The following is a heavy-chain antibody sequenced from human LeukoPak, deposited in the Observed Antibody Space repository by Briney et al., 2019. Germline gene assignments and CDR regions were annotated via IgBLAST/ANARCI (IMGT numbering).Heavy chain of an antibody. CDR2: ISGSGGST. CDR1: GFTFSSYA. CDR3: AKEGNYGSGSYSPNWFDP. V-gene: IGHV3-23*01. J-gene: IGHJ5*02. D-gene: IGHD3-10*01. Sequence: HAGGSLRLSSAASGFTFSSYAMSWVRQAPGKGLEWVSAISGSGGSTSYADSVKGRFTISRDNSKNTLYLQMNSLRAEDTAVYYCAKEGNYGSGSYSPNWFDPWGQGTLVTVS.